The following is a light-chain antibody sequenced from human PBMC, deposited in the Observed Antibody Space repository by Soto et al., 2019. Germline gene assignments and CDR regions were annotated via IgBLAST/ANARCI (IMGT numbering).Light chain of an antibody. J-gene: IGKJ4*01. Sequence: ELVLPQSPATVSVSPGERATLSCRASPSVSSTLAWYQQKPGQAPRLLIYGASTRATGIPARFSGSGSGTEFTLTISSLQSEDFAVDDGQQDNNWPLTFGGGTKVESK. CDR2: GAS. V-gene: IGKV3-15*01. CDR1: PSVSST. CDR3: QQDNNWPLT.